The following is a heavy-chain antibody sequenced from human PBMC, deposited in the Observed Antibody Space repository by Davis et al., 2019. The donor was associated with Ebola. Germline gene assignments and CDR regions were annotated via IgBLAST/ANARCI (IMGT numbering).Heavy chain of an antibody. CDR3: ARGRRYFDWLSAYYFDY. D-gene: IGHD3-9*01. Sequence: PSETLSLTCAVSGGSISSGGYSWSWIRQPPGKGLEWLGYIYYSGSTNYNPSLKSRVTISVDTSKNQFSLKLSSVTAADTAVYYCARGRRYFDWLSAYYFDYWGQGTLVTVSS. J-gene: IGHJ4*02. CDR1: GGSISSGGYS. V-gene: IGHV4-61*08. CDR2: IYYSGST.